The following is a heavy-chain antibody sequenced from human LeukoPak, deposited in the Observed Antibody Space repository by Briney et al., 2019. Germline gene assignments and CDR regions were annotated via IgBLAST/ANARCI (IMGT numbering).Heavy chain of an antibody. CDR3: ARSDRGWYYFDY. V-gene: IGHV1-46*01. J-gene: IGHJ4*02. CDR1: GYTFTSYY. Sequence: ASVKVSCKASGYTFTSYYMHWVRQAPGQGLEWMGIINPSGGSTSCAQKFQGRVTMTRDTSTGTVYMELSSLRSEDTAVYYCARSDRGWYYFDYWGQGTLVTVSS. CDR2: INPSGGST. D-gene: IGHD6-19*01.